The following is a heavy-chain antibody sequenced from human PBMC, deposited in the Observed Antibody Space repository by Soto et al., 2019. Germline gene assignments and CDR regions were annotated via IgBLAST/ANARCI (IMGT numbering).Heavy chain of an antibody. CDR3: ARDYIRIRQSYYYGMDV. Sequence: ASVKVSCKASGYTSTGYYMHWVRQAPGQGLEWMGWINPNSGGTNYAQKFQGWVTMTRDTSISTAYMELSRLRSDDTAVYYCARDYIRIRQSYYYGMDVWGQGTTVTVSS. CDR2: INPNSGGT. J-gene: IGHJ6*02. D-gene: IGHD5-18*01. CDR1: GYTSTGYY. V-gene: IGHV1-2*04.